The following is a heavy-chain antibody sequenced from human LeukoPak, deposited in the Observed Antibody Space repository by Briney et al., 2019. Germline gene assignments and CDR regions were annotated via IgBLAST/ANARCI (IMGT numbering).Heavy chain of an antibody. D-gene: IGHD3-22*01. CDR2: ISWNSGSI. CDR1: GFTFDDYA. J-gene: IGHJ4*02. V-gene: IGHV3-9*03. Sequence: GRSLRLSCAASGFTFDDYAMHWVRQAPGKGLEWASGISWNSGSIGYADSVKGRFTISRDNAKNSLYLQMNSLRAEDMALYYCAKDMGGTMIVVAIDYWGQGTLVTVSS. CDR3: AKDMGGTMIVVAIDY.